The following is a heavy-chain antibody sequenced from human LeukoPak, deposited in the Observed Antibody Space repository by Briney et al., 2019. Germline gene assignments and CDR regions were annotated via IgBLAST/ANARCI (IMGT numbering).Heavy chain of an antibody. CDR3: AKDRERYSYAPHAFDI. Sequence: GGSLRLSCAASGFTFSSYAMSWVRQAPGKGLEWVSAISGSGGGTYYADSVKGRFTISRDNSKNTLYLQMNSLRAEDTAVYYCAKDRERYSYAPHAFDIWGQGTMVTVSS. CDR1: GFTFSSYA. J-gene: IGHJ3*02. CDR2: ISGSGGGT. D-gene: IGHD5-18*01. V-gene: IGHV3-23*01.